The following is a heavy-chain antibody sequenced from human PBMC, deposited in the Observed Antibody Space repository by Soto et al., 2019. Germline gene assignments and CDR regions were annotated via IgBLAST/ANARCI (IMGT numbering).Heavy chain of an antibody. D-gene: IGHD2-21*01. J-gene: IGHJ3*02. CDR2: ISGSGGST. Sequence: EVQLLESGGGLVQPGGSLRLSCAASGFTFSSYAMSWVRQAPGKGLEWVSAISGSGGSTYYADSVKGRFTISRDNSKNTLYLQMNSLRAEDTAVYYCAKDPGGYCGGDCYPDAFDIWGQGTMVTVSS. CDR1: GFTFSSYA. CDR3: AKDPGGYCGGDCYPDAFDI. V-gene: IGHV3-23*01.